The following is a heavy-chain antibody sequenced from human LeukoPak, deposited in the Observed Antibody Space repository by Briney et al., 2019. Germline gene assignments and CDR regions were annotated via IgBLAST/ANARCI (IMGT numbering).Heavy chain of an antibody. V-gene: IGHV3-30*03. D-gene: IGHD3/OR15-3a*01. Sequence: GTSLRLSCAASGFTSRSYGIHWVRQAPGKGLEWVAMISFDGTNKHYADSVKGRFTISRDNSKDTLSLEMNNLRPEDTAVYYCARDLNLGTSDSYWGQGTLVTVSS. J-gene: IGHJ4*02. CDR1: GFTSRSYG. CDR3: ARDLNLGTSDSY. CDR2: ISFDGTNK.